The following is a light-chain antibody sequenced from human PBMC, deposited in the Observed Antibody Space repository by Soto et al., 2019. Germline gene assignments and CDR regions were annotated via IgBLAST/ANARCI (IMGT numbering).Light chain of an antibody. CDR2: DAS. V-gene: IGKV3-11*01. J-gene: IGKJ5*01. CDR3: QQRSTWPPA. Sequence: EIVMTQSPATLSVSPGERATLSCRASQSVSSNLAWYQQKPGQAPRLLIYDASNRATGIPVRFSGSGAGTDFTLTISSLEPEDFAVYYCQQRSTWPPAFGQGTRLEN. CDR1: QSVSSN.